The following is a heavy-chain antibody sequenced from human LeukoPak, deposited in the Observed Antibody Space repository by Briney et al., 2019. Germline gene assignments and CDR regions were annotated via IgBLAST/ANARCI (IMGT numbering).Heavy chain of an antibody. CDR1: GFTFSSYA. V-gene: IGHV3-23*01. CDR2: ISGSGGST. Sequence: GGSLRLSCAASGFTFSSYAMSWIRQAPGKGLEWVSAISGSGGSTYYADSVQGRFNISRDNSSNTLYLQMNSLRAEDTAVYYCAKDGYGDYVGWFDPWGQGTLVTVSS. J-gene: IGHJ5*02. CDR3: AKDGYGDYVGWFDP. D-gene: IGHD4-17*01.